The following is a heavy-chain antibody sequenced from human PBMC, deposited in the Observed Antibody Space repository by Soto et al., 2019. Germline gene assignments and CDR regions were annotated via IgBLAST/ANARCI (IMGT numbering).Heavy chain of an antibody. V-gene: IGHV4-4*02. CDR3: ARTPISPLENWFDP. D-gene: IGHD3-3*02. J-gene: IGHJ5*02. CDR1: GGSISSSNW. CDR2: IYHSGST. Sequence: QVQLQESGPGLVKPSGTLSLTCAVSGGSISSSNWWSWVRQPPGKGLERIGEIYHSGSTNYNPSLKSRVTISVDKPKKQFSLTLSSVTAAGTAVYYCARTPISPLENWFDPGGQGTLVTVSS.